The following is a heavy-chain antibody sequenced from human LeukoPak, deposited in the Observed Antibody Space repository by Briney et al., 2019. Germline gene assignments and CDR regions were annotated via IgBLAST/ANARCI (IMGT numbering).Heavy chain of an antibody. J-gene: IGHJ6*03. D-gene: IGHD3-22*01. CDR3: AREAMYYYDSSGYSRYYYYYMDV. CDR2: TSAYKGYT. CDR1: GYTFTNYG. V-gene: IGHV1-18*01. Sequence: ASVQVSCKTSGYTFTNYGISWVRQAPGQGLEWMGWTSAYKGYTHYALKFQGRVTMTTDTSTRTAYMELRSLRSDDTAVYYCAREAMYYYDSSGYSRYYYYYMDVWGKGTTVTVSS.